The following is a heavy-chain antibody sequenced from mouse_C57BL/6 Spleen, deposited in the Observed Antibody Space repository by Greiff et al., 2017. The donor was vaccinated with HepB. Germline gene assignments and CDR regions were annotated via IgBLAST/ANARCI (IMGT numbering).Heavy chain of an antibody. CDR1: GYTFTSYW. J-gene: IGHJ1*03. V-gene: IGHV1-52*01. D-gene: IGHD6-1*01. CDR2: IDPSDSET. Sequence: QVQLQQPGAELVRPGSSVKLSCKASGYTFTSYWMHWVKQRPIQGLEWIGNIDPSDSETHYNQKFKDKATLTVDKSSSTASMQLSSLTSEDSAVYYCARGGSAAWYFDVWGTGTTVTVSS. CDR3: ARGGSAAWYFDV.